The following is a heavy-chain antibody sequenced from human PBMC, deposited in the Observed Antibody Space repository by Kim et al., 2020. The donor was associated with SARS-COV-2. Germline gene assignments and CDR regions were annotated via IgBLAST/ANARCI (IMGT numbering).Heavy chain of an antibody. CDR2: ISGDGGST. CDR3: AKDIGRDIVVVPAAMRYYDYGMDV. Sequence: GGSLRLSCAASGFTFDDYAMHWVRQAPRKGLEWVSLISGDGGSTYYADSVKGRFTISRDNSKNSLYLQMYSLRTEDTALYYCAKDIGRDIVVVPAAMRYYDYGMDVWGQGTTVTVS. J-gene: IGHJ6*02. V-gene: IGHV3-43*02. D-gene: IGHD2-2*01. CDR1: GFTFDDYA.